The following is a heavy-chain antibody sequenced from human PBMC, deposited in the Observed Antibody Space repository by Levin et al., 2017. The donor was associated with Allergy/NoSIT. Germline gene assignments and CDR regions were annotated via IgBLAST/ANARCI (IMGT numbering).Heavy chain of an antibody. J-gene: IGHJ3*02. V-gene: IGHV3-33*01. Sequence: LSLTCAASGFTFSSYGMHWVRQAPGKGLEWVAVIWYDGSNKYYADSVKGRFTISRDNSKNTLYLQMNSLRAEDTAVYYCARPRTTVTHDASDIWGQGTMVTVSS. CDR3: ARPRTTVTHDASDI. D-gene: IGHD4-17*01. CDR1: GFTFSSYG. CDR2: IWYDGSNK.